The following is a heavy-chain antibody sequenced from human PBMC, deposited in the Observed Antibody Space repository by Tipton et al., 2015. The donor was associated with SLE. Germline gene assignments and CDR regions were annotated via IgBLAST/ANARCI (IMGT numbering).Heavy chain of an antibody. Sequence: TLSLTCSVSGGSINGGSYYWSWIRQPAGKGLEWIGRIYTSGNTNYNPSHKSRVPVSADTSKNQFSLRLRAVTAADTAVYYCARRADGFDIWGQGTMVTVSS. CDR1: GGSINGGSYY. J-gene: IGHJ3*02. CDR3: ARRADGFDI. V-gene: IGHV4-61*02. CDR2: IYTSGNT.